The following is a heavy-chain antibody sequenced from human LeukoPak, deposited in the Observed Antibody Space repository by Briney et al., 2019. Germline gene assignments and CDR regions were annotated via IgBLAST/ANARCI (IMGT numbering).Heavy chain of an antibody. CDR3: ARDEVDGDYRWFDP. D-gene: IGHD4-17*01. J-gene: IGHJ5*02. CDR1: GGSISSGSYY. CDR2: IYYSGST. Sequence: PSETLSLTCTVSGGSISSGSYYWSWIRQPPGKGLEWIGYIYYSGSTNYNPSLKSRVTISVDTSKNQFSLKLSSVTAADTAVYYCARDEVDGDYRWFDPWGQGTLVTVSS. V-gene: IGHV4-61*01.